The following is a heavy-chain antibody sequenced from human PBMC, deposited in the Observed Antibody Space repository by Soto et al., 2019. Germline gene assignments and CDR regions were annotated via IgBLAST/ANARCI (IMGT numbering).Heavy chain of an antibody. Sequence: EVQLVESGGGLVQPGGSLKLSCAASGFTFSGSAMHWVRQASGKGLEWVGRIRSKANSYATAYAASVKGRFTISRDDSKNTAYLQMSSLKTEDTAVYDCTSPRGGYSSSLQDDWGQGTLVTVSS. CDR3: TSPRGGYSSSLQDD. CDR1: GFTFSGSA. J-gene: IGHJ4*02. CDR2: IRSKANSYAT. D-gene: IGHD6-13*01. V-gene: IGHV3-73*01.